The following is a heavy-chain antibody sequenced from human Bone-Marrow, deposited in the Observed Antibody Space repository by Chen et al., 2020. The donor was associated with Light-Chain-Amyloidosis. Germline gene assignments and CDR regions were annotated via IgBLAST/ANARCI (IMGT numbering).Heavy chain of an antibody. Sequence: EVQLDQSGPEVKKPGESMKISCKGSGYTFPNYWIGWVRQMPGKGLEGMGVIYPDDDDARYSPSFEGQVTISADKSITTAYLQWRSLKASDTAMYYCARRRDGYNFDYWGQGTLVTVSS. CDR2: IYPDDDDA. V-gene: IGHV5-51*01. J-gene: IGHJ4*02. D-gene: IGHD5-12*01. CDR3: ARRRDGYNFDY. CDR1: GYTFPNYW.